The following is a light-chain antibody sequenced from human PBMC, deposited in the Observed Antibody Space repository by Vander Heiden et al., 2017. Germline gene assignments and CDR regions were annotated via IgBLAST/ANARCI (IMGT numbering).Light chain of an antibody. CDR2: ALS. CDR3: RQDYSYPWA. J-gene: IGKJ1*01. V-gene: IGKV1-6*02. Sequence: VHVTQSPSSLSASVGDRVTITCRSSQDITYDLAWFQQKPGKPPELLIYALSALQTGVPSRVSASGSGRDFTLTISSLQPEDYATYYCRQDYSYPWAFGQGTRV. CDR1: QDITYD.